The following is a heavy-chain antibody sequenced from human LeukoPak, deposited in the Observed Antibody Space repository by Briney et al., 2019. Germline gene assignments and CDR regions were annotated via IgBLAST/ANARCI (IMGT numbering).Heavy chain of an antibody. J-gene: IGHJ4*02. D-gene: IGHD4-23*01. CDR1: GFIFSSYG. CDR2: IWYDGSNK. CDR3: ARDYGGNSLAYVSSVFDY. Sequence: GGSLRLSCAASGFIFSSYGMHWVRQAPGKGLEWVAVIWYDGSNKYYADSVKGRFTISRDNSKNTLYLQMNSLRAEDTAVYYCARDYGGNSLAYVSSVFDYWGQGTLVTVSS. V-gene: IGHV3-33*01.